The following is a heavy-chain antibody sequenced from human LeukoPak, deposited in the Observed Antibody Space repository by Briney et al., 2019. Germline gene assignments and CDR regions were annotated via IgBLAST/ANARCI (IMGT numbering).Heavy chain of an antibody. V-gene: IGHV4-39*01. CDR2: IYYSGST. CDR1: GGSISSSSYY. Sequence: SETLSLTCTVSGGSISSSSYYWGWIRQPPGKGLEWIGSIYYSGSTYYNPSLKSRVTISVDTSKNQFSLKLSSVTAADTAVYYCARPLYYDFVFDYWGQGTLVTVSS. CDR3: ARPLYYDFVFDY. J-gene: IGHJ4*02. D-gene: IGHD3-3*01.